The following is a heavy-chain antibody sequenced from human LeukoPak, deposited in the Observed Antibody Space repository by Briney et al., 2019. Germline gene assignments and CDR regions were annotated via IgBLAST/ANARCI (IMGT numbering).Heavy chain of an antibody. D-gene: IGHD1-1*01. CDR3: ARIRWMDY. CDR1: GYTFTDYD. Sequence: ASVKVSCKASGYTFTDYDMHWVRQAPGQRLEWMGWINPNSDTNYAQKFQGRVTMTRDTSTSTGYMELTRLTSDDTAVYFCARIRWMDYWGKGTLVTVSS. V-gene: IGHV1-2*02. CDR2: INPNSDT. J-gene: IGHJ4*02.